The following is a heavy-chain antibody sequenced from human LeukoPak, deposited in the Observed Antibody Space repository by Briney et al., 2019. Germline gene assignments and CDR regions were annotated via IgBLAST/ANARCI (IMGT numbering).Heavy chain of an antibody. J-gene: IGHJ4*02. V-gene: IGHV4-59*08. CDR3: ARNYGSGSYSVFDY. CDR2: ISDIGSI. CDR1: GGSISSYY. Sequence: PSETLSLTCTVSGGSISSYYWSWIRQPPGKGLEWIAYISDIGSINYNPSLKSRVTISLDTSKNQFSLKLSSVTAADTAVYYCARNYGSGSYSVFDYWGQGTLVTVSS. D-gene: IGHD3-10*01.